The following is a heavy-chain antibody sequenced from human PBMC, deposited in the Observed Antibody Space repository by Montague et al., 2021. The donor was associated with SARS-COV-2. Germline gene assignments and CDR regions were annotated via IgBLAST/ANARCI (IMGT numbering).Heavy chain of an antibody. CDR1: GFTFSSYA. J-gene: IGHJ6*02. D-gene: IGHD3-9*01. CDR2: ISYDGSSK. CDR3: ARDLADSDVLYGFIGRYSSYSGMDV. Sequence: SLRLSCAASGFTFSSYAMHWVRQAPGKGLEWVAAISYDGSSKYYADSVKGRFTISRDNSKNTLYLQMNSLRAEDTAVYYCARDLADSDVLYGFIGRYSSYSGMDVWGQGTTVTVSS. V-gene: IGHV3-30-3*01.